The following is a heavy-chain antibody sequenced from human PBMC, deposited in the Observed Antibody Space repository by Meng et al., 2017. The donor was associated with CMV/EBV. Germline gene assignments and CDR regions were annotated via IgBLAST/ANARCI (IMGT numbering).Heavy chain of an antibody. D-gene: IGHD6-13*01. V-gene: IGHV4-34*01. CDR2: INHSGST. CDR3: AGGIAAAGTRYFDY. Sequence: VPLTQWGAGLLKPSETLSLTCAVYGGSFSGYYWSWIRQPPGKGLEWIGEINHSGSTNYNPSLKSRVTISVDTSKNQFSLKLSSVTAADTAVYYCAGGIAAAGTRYFDYWGQGTLVTVCS. J-gene: IGHJ4*02. CDR1: GGSFSGYY.